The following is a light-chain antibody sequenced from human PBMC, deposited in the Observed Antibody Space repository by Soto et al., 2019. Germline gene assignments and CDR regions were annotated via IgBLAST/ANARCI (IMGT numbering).Light chain of an antibody. V-gene: IGKV3-15*01. CDR3: QQYNNWPRT. CDR2: GAS. CDR1: QSVSSN. Sequence: EIVMTQSPATLSVSPGERATLSCRASQSVSSNLAWYQQKPGQAPRLLIYGASTRATGIPARFSGSGSGTDFTLTISSLQSIDVAVYYCQQYNNWPRTFGQGTKVEIK. J-gene: IGKJ1*01.